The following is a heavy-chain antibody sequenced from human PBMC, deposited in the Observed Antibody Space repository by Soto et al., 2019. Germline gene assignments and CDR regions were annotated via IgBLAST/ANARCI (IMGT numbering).Heavy chain of an antibody. Sequence: AETLTISCAVYGGSFSCYYWSWIRQPPGKGLELIGEINHSGSTNYNPSLKSRVTISVDTSKNQFSLKLSSVTAEDTAVDYCAPNPIFLVDYGMDVWGQGTTVTVSS. J-gene: IGHJ6*02. CDR2: INHSGST. CDR3: APNPIFLVDYGMDV. D-gene: IGHD3-3*01. CDR1: GGSFSCYY. V-gene: IGHV4-34*01.